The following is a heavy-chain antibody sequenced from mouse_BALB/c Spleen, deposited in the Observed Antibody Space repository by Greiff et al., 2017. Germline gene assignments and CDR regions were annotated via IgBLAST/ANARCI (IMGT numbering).Heavy chain of an antibody. V-gene: IGHV5-17*02. Sequence: EVMLVESGGGLVQPGGSRKLSCAASGFTFSSFGMHWVRQAPEKGLEWVAYISSGSSTIYYADTVKGRFTISRDNPKNTLFLQMTSIRSEDTAMYYCARWDDSRFAYWGQGTLVTVSA. D-gene: IGHD2-4*01. CDR1: GFTFSSFG. CDR2: ISSGSSTI. CDR3: ARWDDSRFAY. J-gene: IGHJ3*01.